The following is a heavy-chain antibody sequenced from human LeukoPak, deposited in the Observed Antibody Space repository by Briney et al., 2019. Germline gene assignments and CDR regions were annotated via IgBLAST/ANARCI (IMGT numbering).Heavy chain of an antibody. J-gene: IGHJ4*02. D-gene: IGHD3-22*01. CDR2: IYAGGST. Sequence: PGGSLRLSCAASGLTVSDNYMTWVRQAPGKGLEWGSVIYAGGSTFYADSVKGRFTISRDNSKNTVYLQMNSLRDEDTAVYYCARDRAYDSSGYAFDFWGQGTLVTVSS. CDR1: GLTVSDNY. CDR3: ARDRAYDSSGYAFDF. V-gene: IGHV3-66*02.